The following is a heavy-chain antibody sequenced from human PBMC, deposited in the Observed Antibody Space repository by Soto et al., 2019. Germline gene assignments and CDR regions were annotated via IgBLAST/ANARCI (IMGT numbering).Heavy chain of an antibody. CDR3: ARGDPVPLPDTMVRGVITHDY. D-gene: IGHD3-10*01. CDR1: GYTFTSYG. Sequence: ASVKVSCKASGYTFTSYGISWVRRAPGQGLEWMGWISAYNGNTNYAQKLQGRVTMTTDTSTSTAYMELRSLRSDDTAVYYCARGDPVPLPDTMVRGVITHDYWGQGTLVTVSS. CDR2: ISAYNGNT. J-gene: IGHJ4*02. V-gene: IGHV1-18*01.